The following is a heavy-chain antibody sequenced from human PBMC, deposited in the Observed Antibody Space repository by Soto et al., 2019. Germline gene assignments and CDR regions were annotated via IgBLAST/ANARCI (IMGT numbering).Heavy chain of an antibody. J-gene: IGHJ5*02. Sequence: PXGSLRLSCAAAGFTFSSYAMHWVRQAPGKGLEWVAVISYDGSNKYYADSVKGRFTISRDNSKNTLYLQMNSLRAEDTAVYYCARWVAAPGWFDPWGQGTLVTVSS. V-gene: IGHV3-30-3*01. D-gene: IGHD2-15*01. CDR2: ISYDGSNK. CDR1: GFTFSSYA. CDR3: ARWVAAPGWFDP.